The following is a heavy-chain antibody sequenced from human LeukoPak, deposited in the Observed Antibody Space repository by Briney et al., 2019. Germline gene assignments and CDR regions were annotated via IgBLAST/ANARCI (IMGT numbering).Heavy chain of an antibody. J-gene: IGHJ4*01. V-gene: IGHV3-74*03. CDR3: ARSSGGTLY. Sequence: GGSLRLSCAASGFTFSSYWMHWVRQAPGKGLVWVARISGDGSSATHADSVKGRFPISRDNGKNTLYLQMNSLRAEDTAVYYCARSSGGTLYWGQGTLVTVSS. D-gene: IGHD2-15*01. CDR1: GFTFSSYW. CDR2: ISGDGSSA.